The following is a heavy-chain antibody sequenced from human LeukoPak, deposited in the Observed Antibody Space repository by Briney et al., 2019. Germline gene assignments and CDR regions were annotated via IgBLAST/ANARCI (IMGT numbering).Heavy chain of an antibody. Sequence: PGGSLRLSCAASGFTFDDYVMSWVRQAPGKGLEWVSGINWNGGSTGYADSVKGRFTISRDNAKNSLYLQMNSLRAEDTAVYYCARERITVAGPQDDYWGQGTLVTVSS. CDR1: GFTFDDYV. CDR2: INWNGGST. V-gene: IGHV3-20*04. D-gene: IGHD6-19*01. J-gene: IGHJ4*02. CDR3: ARERITVAGPQDDY.